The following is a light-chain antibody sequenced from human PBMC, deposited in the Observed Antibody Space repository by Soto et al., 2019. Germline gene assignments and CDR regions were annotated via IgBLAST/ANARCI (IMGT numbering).Light chain of an antibody. CDR3: QQSYSIPHT. CDR2: TAS. CDR1: QSITNY. V-gene: IGKV1-39*01. J-gene: IGKJ2*01. Sequence: DIQMTQSPASLSASVGDRVTITCRASQSITNYLDWYQQKPAEVPKLLISTASSLQSGVPSRFSGSGSGTDFTLTISSLQPEDFATYYCQQSYSIPHTFGQGTKLEIK.